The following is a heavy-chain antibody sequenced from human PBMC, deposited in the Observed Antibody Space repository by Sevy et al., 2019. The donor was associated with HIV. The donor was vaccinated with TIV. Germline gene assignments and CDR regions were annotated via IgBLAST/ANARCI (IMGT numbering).Heavy chain of an antibody. D-gene: IGHD3-22*01. CDR1: GFTFSSYA. V-gene: IGHV3-30*04. J-gene: IGHJ5*02. CDR3: SRGFSITMIVVVSSSGGCWFDP. CDR2: ISYDGSNK. Sequence: GGSLRLSCAASGFTFSSYAMHWVRQAPGKGLEWVAVISYDGSNKYYADSVKGRFTISRDNSKKTVYLQMNSLRAEDMAVYYCSRGFSITMIVVVSSSGGCWFDPWGQGTLVTVSS.